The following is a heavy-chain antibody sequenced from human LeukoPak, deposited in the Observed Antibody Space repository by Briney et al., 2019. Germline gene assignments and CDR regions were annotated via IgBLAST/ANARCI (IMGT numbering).Heavy chain of an antibody. CDR1: GGSISSSSHY. V-gene: IGHV4-39*01. J-gene: IGHJ5*02. Sequence: SETLSLTCTVSGGSISSSSHYWGWIRQPPGKGLEWIGSIYYSGSTYYNPSLKSRVTISVDTSKNQFSLKLSSVTAADTAVYYCARPSSGWSNWFDPWGQGTLVTVSS. D-gene: IGHD6-19*01. CDR2: IYYSGST. CDR3: ARPSSGWSNWFDP.